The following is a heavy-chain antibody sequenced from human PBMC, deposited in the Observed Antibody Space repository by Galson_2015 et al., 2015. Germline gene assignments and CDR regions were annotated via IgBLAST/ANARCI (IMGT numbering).Heavy chain of an antibody. CDR1: GFTFSDYY. V-gene: IGHV3-11*01. J-gene: IGHJ3*02. Sequence: SLRLSCAASGFTFSDYYMSWIRQAPGKGLEWVSYISSSGSTIYYADSAKGRFTISRDNAKNSLYLQMNSLRAEDTAVYYCTALAGGYYDSSGPNAFDIGGQGTMVTVSS. CDR2: ISSSGSTI. CDR3: TALAGGYYDSSGPNAFDI. D-gene: IGHD3-22*01.